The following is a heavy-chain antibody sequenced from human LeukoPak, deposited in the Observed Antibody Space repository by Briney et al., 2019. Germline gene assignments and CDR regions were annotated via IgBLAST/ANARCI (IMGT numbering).Heavy chain of an antibody. V-gene: IGHV3-74*01. CDR1: GFTFSNCW. CDR3: ARYTYYYGSGSP. D-gene: IGHD3-10*01. J-gene: IGHJ5*02. Sequence: GGSLRLSCAASGFTFSNCWMHWVRQAPGKGLEWVSRIESDGSRTRYADSVKGRFTISRDNAKNSLYLQMNSLRAEDTAVYYCARYTYYYGSGSPWGQGTLVTVSS. CDR2: IESDGSRT.